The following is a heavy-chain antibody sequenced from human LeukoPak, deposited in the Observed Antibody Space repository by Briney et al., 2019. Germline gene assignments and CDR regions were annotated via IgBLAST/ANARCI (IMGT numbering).Heavy chain of an antibody. D-gene: IGHD2-2*01. CDR2: ISSSGSFI. CDR3: ARVVTAAWDWFDP. J-gene: IGHJ5*02. Sequence: GGSLRLSCAASGFTLSSYAMHWVRQAPGKGLEWVSSISSSGSFIYYADSVKGRLTTSRDNAKNSLYLQMNSLRADDTAVYYCARVVTAAWDWFDPWGQGTLVTVSS. V-gene: IGHV3-21*01. CDR1: GFTLSSYA.